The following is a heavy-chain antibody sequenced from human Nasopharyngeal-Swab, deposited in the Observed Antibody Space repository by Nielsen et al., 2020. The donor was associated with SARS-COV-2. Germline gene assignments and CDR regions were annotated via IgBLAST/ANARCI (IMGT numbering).Heavy chain of an antibody. J-gene: IGHJ6*03. V-gene: IGHV4-59*01. CDR3: ARTGYSSSWYNRYYYYYMDV. CDR1: GGSISSYY. CDR2: IYYSGST. Sequence: SETLSLTCTVSGGSISSYYWSWIRQPAGKGLEWIGYIYYSGSTNYNPSLKSRVTISVDTSKNQFSLKLSSVTAADTAVYYCARTGYSSSWYNRYYYYYMDVWGKGTTVTVSS. D-gene: IGHD6-13*01.